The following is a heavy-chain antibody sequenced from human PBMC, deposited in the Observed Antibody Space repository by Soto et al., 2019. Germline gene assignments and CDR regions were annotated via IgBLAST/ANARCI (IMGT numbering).Heavy chain of an antibody. Sequence: QVQLVESGGGVVQPGTSLRLSCAASGFTFSSSGMHWVRQAPGKGLEWVAVIWYDGSKNHYADSVKGRFSISRDNSRNTLYLQMDSLRAEDTAVYYWARAAYGSSSGQCPCPCGVDVWGQGTTVTVSS. CDR2: IWYDGSKN. CDR3: ARAAYGSSSGQCPCPCGVDV. D-gene: IGHD6-13*01. V-gene: IGHV3-33*01. CDR1: GFTFSSSG. J-gene: IGHJ6*02.